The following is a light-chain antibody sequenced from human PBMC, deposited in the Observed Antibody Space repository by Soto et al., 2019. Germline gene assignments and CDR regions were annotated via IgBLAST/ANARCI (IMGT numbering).Light chain of an antibody. CDR2: DAS. V-gene: IGKV1-33*01. CDR1: QNINNY. Sequence: IQMAKSPSSLSASVGDRVTITFQASQNINNYLNWYQQKPGRAPKLLIYDASNLEAGVPSRFRGSGSGTDFTFTICRLQPEDIATYYCQPYENLPTFAQGTRLEIK. J-gene: IGKJ5*01. CDR3: QPYENLPT.